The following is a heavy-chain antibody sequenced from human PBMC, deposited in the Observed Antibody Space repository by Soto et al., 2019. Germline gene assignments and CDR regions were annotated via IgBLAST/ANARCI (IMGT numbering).Heavy chain of an antibody. D-gene: IGHD3-22*01. CDR2: ISSSSSYI. V-gene: IGHV3-21*01. Sequence: LRLSCAAAGCTFSSYSMNWVRQAPLKGLEWVSSISSSSSYIYYADSVKGRFTISRDNAKNTLYLQMNSLRAEDTAVYYCARPRGYYDSSGPFDYWGQGTLVTVSS. CDR3: ARPRGYYDSSGPFDY. J-gene: IGHJ4*02. CDR1: GCTFSSYS.